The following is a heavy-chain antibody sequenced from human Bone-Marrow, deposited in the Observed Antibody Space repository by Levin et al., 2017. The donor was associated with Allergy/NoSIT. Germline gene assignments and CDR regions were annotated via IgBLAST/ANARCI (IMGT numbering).Heavy chain of an antibody. CDR1: GFTFSGSA. Sequence: GGSLRLSCAASGFTFSGSAMHWVRQASGKGLEWVGRIRSKANSYATAYAASVKGRFTISRDDSKNTAYLQMNSLKTEDTAVYYCTRNYHMVRGVIYAFDIWGQGTMVTVSS. V-gene: IGHV3-73*01. CDR2: IRSKANSYAT. J-gene: IGHJ3*02. D-gene: IGHD3-10*01. CDR3: TRNYHMVRGVIYAFDI.